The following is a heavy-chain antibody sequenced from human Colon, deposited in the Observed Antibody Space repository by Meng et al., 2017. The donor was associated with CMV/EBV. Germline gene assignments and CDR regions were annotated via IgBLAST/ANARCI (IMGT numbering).Heavy chain of an antibody. D-gene: IGHD3-22*01. CDR1: YS. Sequence: YSMNWVRQGPGKGLEWVSYISSSSSYIYYADSVKGRFTISRDNAKNSLYLQMNSLRAEDTAVYYCARRFSRYYYDSSGYQANWFDPWGQGTLVTVSS. V-gene: IGHV3-21*01. CDR2: ISSSSSYI. CDR3: ARRFSRYYYDSSGYQANWFDP. J-gene: IGHJ5*02.